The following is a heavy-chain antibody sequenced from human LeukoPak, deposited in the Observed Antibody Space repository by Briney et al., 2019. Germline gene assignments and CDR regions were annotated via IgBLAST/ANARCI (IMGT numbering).Heavy chain of an antibody. Sequence: GGSLRLSCAASGFIFSTYGMYWVRQAPGKGLEWVAFIRHDGSIKNYADSVKGRSTISRDNSKNTLCLQMNSLRAEDTAVYYCAKDRIGYCSGGSCYSGVPPAYYYYGMDVWGQGTTVTVSS. D-gene: IGHD2-15*01. V-gene: IGHV3-30*02. CDR2: IRHDGSIK. CDR3: AKDRIGYCSGGSCYSGVPPAYYYYGMDV. J-gene: IGHJ6*02. CDR1: GFIFSTYG.